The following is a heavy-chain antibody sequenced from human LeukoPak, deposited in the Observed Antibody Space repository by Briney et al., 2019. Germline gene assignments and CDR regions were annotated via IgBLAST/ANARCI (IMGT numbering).Heavy chain of an antibody. CDR2: IYISGSI. D-gene: IGHD6-13*01. CDR3: ARDPIAAAGKDY. J-gene: IGHJ4*02. Sequence: SETLSLTCTVSGDSISSDSYYWRWIRPPAGEGLEGIGRIYISGSINHNPPLQSRVTISVDTSKNQFSLKLSSVTAADTAVYYCARDPIAAAGKDYWGQGTLVTVSS. CDR1: GDSISSDSYY. V-gene: IGHV4-61*02.